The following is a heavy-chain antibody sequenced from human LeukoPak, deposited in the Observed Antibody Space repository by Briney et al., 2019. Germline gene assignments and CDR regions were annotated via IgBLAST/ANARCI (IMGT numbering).Heavy chain of an antibody. CDR2: IKQDGSEK. Sequence: GGSLRLSCAASGFTFSSYWMSWVRQAPGKGLEWVANIKQDGSEKYYVDSVKGRFTISRDNAKNSLYLQMNSLRAEDTAVYYCARGCGGDCYYYMDVWGKGTTVIVSS. V-gene: IGHV3-7*01. CDR3: ARGCGGDCYYYMDV. J-gene: IGHJ6*03. D-gene: IGHD2-21*01. CDR1: GFTFSSYW.